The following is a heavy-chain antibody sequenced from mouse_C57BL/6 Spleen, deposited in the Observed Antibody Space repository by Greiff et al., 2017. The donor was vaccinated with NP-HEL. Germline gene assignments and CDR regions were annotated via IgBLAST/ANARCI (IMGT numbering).Heavy chain of an antibody. V-gene: IGHV1-20*01. J-gene: IGHJ2*01. D-gene: IGHD2-3*01. Sequence: VQLQQSGPELVKPGDSVKISCKASGYSFTGYFMNWVMQSHGKSLEWIGRINPYNGDTFYNQKFKGKATLTVDKSSSTAHMELRSLTSEDSAVYYCARCYDGYYFFDYWGQGTTLTVSS. CDR1: GYSFTGYF. CDR2: INPYNGDT. CDR3: ARCYDGYYFFDY.